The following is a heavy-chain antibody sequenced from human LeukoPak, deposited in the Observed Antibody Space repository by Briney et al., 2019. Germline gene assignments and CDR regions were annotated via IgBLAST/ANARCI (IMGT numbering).Heavy chain of an antibody. Sequence: GGSLRLSCAASGFTFSSYGMHWVRQAPGKGPEWVAVIWYDGSNKYYEDSVKGRFTISRDNSKNTLYLQMNSLRAEDTAVYYCARDWGEGFFSMAFDIWGQGTMVTVSS. D-gene: IGHD3-16*01. V-gene: IGHV3-33*01. CDR1: GFTFSSYG. J-gene: IGHJ3*02. CDR2: IWYDGSNK. CDR3: ARDWGEGFFSMAFDI.